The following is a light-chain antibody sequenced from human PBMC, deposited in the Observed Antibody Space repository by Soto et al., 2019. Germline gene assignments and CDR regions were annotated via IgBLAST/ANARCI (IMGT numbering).Light chain of an antibody. CDR1: QSVGIK. J-gene: IGKJ1*01. CDR3: QQYNDWPTWT. CDR2: DVS. V-gene: IGKV3-15*01. Sequence: EIVMTQSPATLSVSPGERATVSCRASQSVGIKLGWYQQKPGQAPRLLIYDVSTRATGIPARFSGRGSGTEFTLTISSLQSEDFAVYYCQQYNDWPTWTFGQGTKVEIK.